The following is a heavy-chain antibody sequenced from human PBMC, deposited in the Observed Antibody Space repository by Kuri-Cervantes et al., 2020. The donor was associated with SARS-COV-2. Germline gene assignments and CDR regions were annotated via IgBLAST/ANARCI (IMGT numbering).Heavy chain of an antibody. D-gene: IGHD3-3*01. CDR2: INAGNGNT. Sequence: ASVKVSCKASGYTFTSYAMHWVRQAPGQRLEWMGWINAGNGNTKYSQKFQGRVTITRDTSASTAYMELSSLRSEDTAVYYCARGGLGITIFGVVTNSNYYYYYMDVWGKGTTVTVSS. CDR1: GYTFTSYA. V-gene: IGHV1-3*01. J-gene: IGHJ6*03. CDR3: ARGGLGITIFGVVTNSNYYYYYMDV.